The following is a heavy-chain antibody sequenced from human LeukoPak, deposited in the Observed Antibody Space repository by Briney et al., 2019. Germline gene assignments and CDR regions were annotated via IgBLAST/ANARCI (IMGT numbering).Heavy chain of an antibody. CDR3: AKAYGSGYYYAYFDY. CDR2: VGGSGGST. D-gene: IGHD3-10*01. CDR1: GFTFSGYA. Sequence: PGGSLRLSCAASGFTFSGYAMNWVRQAPGKGLEWVPGVGGSGGSTYYADSVKGRFTISRDNSKNTLFLQMNSLRAEDTAVYYCAKAYGSGYYYAYFDYWGQGTLVTVSS. J-gene: IGHJ4*02. V-gene: IGHV3-23*01.